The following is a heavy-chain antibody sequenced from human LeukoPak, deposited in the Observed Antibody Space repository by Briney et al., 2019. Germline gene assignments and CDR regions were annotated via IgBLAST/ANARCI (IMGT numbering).Heavy chain of an antibody. V-gene: IGHV4-59*08. CDR3: ARHRGTRPFDY. Sequence: SETLSLTCTVSGGSISSYYWSWIRQPPGKGLEWIGYIYYSGSTNYNPSLKSRVTISVDTSKNQFSLKLSSVTAADTAVYYCARHRGTRPFDYWGQGTLVTVSS. J-gene: IGHJ4*02. CDR2: IYYSGST. D-gene: IGHD1-1*01. CDR1: GGSISSYY.